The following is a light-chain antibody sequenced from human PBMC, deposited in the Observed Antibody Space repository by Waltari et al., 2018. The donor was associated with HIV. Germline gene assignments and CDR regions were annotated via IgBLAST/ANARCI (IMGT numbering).Light chain of an antibody. J-gene: IGLJ3*02. CDR1: SDSIDSNY. CDR2: EDT. CDR3: QSSDSIIAV. Sequence: NFMLTQPHSVSGSPGKTVIISCTRSSDSIDSNYVQWYQQRPGSAPIILIYEDTERPSGVPERFSASIDSSSNSASLTISGLKTEDEADYYCQSSDSIIAVFGGGTKLTVL. V-gene: IGLV6-57*03.